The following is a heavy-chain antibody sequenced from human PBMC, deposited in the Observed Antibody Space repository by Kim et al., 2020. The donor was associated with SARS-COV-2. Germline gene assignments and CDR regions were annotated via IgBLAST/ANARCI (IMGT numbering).Heavy chain of an antibody. CDR3: ATFLGYCSGGSCLNYYYGMDV. CDR2: FDPEDGET. CDR1: GYTLTELS. J-gene: IGHJ6*02. V-gene: IGHV1-24*01. D-gene: IGHD2-15*01. Sequence: ASVKVSCKVSGYTLTELSMHWVRQAPGKGLEWMGGFDPEDGETIYAQKFQGRVTMTEDTSTDTAYMELSSLRSEDTAVYYCATFLGYCSGGSCLNYYYGMDVWGQGTTVTVSS.